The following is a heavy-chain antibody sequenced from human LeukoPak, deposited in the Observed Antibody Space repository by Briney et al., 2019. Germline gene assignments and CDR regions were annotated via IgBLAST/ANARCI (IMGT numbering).Heavy chain of an antibody. J-gene: IGHJ4*02. CDR3: ARDPTTVTTIFES. CDR2: IYPGESIYASENT. Sequence: SETLSLTCSVSGVSISAYYWSWIRQPAGKGLEWIGRIYPGESIYASENTNYNPSLKSRVSMSGDTSKNQVSLKLRSVTAADTAVYYCARDPTTVTTIFESWGQGTLVTVSS. V-gene: IGHV4-4*07. D-gene: IGHD4-17*01. CDR1: GVSISAYY.